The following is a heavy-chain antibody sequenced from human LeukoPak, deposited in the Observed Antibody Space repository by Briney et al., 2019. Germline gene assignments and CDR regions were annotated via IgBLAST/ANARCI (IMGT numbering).Heavy chain of an antibody. CDR2: ISAYNGNT. J-gene: IGHJ4*02. CDR3: ARVNGEWEPLEY. D-gene: IGHD1-26*01. V-gene: IGHV1-18*01. CDR1: GYTFTSYG. Sequence: ASVKVSCKASGYTFTSYGISWVRQAPGQGLEWMGWISAYNGNTNYAQKLQGRVTMTRDTSITTVYMELSRLTSDDTAVYYCARVNGEWEPLEYWGQGTLVTVSS.